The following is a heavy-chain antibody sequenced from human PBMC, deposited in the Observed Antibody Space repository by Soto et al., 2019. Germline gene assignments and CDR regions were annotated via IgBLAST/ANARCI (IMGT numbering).Heavy chain of an antibody. D-gene: IGHD6-13*01. CDR1: GFTFSSYW. CDR2: IKQDGSKK. J-gene: IGHJ4*02. CDR3: VREIGGYGSY. Sequence: GGSLRLSCAASGFTFSSYWMSWVRQAPGKGLEWVANIKQDGSKKYYVDSVKGRFTISRDNAKNSVYLQMNGLRAEDTAVYYCVREIGGYGSYWGQGTLVTVSS. V-gene: IGHV3-7*01.